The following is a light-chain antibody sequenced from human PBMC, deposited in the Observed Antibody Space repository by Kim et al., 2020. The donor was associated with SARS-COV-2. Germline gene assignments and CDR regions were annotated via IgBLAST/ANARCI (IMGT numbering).Light chain of an antibody. CDR2: KDN. CDR1: ALPKQF. CDR3: QSADTKGTSWV. J-gene: IGLJ3*02. V-gene: IGLV3-25*03. Sequence: SYELTQPPSMSVSPGQTARITCSGDALPKQFLYWYQQKGGQAPLLVIYKDNQRHPGIPARFSGSSSGTLGTLTISGVQAEDEAVYYCQSADTKGTSWVFGGGTKVTVL.